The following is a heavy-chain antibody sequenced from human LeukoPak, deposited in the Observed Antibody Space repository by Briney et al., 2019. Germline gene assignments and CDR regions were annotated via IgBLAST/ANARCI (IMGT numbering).Heavy chain of an antibody. CDR2: ISSSGSTI. Sequence: QPGGSLRLSCAASGFTFSNYEMNWVRQAPGKGLEWVSYISSSGSTIHYADSVKGRFTISRDNAKNSLYLQMNSLRAEDTAVYYCARDPQDSSSWYFDYWGQGTLVTVSS. J-gene: IGHJ4*02. D-gene: IGHD6-13*01. CDR3: ARDPQDSSSWYFDY. CDR1: GFTFSNYE. V-gene: IGHV3-48*03.